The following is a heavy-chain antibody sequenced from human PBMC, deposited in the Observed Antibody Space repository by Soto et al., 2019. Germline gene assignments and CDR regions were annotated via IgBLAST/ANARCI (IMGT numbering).Heavy chain of an antibody. CDR1: GGSFGSSAYY. V-gene: IGHV4-39*01. Sequence: LSLTCTVSGGSFGSSAYYWGWIRRAPGKGLEWIGSINSSGSTFSNPSLKSRVTLSVDTSKNQFSLKLTSVTAADTALYYCSRRAPEGFDPRGQGTLVTVSS. CDR3: SRRAPEGFDP. CDR2: INSSGST. J-gene: IGHJ5*02.